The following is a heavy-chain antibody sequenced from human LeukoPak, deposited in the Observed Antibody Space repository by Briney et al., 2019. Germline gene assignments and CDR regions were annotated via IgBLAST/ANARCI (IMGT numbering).Heavy chain of an antibody. Sequence: SGGSLRLSCAASGFTFSSYAMSWVRQAPGKGLEWVSSISNSDGSTYYAASVKGRFTISRDNAKNTMYLQMNSLRAEDTAVYYCARDRVYCGSTSCNAYYFDYWGQGTLVTVSS. D-gene: IGHD2-2*01. J-gene: IGHJ4*02. CDR3: ARDRVYCGSTSCNAYYFDY. CDR1: GFTFSSYA. V-gene: IGHV3-23*01. CDR2: ISNSDGST.